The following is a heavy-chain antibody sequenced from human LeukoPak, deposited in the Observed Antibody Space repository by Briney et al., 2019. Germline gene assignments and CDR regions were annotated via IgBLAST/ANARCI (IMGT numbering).Heavy chain of an antibody. D-gene: IGHD6-13*01. J-gene: IGHJ4*02. V-gene: IGHV3-9*01. Sequence: TGGSLRLSCAASGFTFDDYAMHWVRQAPGKGLEWVSGISWNSGSIGYADSVKGRFTISRDNSKNTLYLQMNSLRAEDTAVYYCAKDLRDVGYSSSWYYFDCWGQGTLVTVSS. CDR3: AKDLRDVGYSSSWYYFDC. CDR2: ISWNSGSI. CDR1: GFTFDDYA.